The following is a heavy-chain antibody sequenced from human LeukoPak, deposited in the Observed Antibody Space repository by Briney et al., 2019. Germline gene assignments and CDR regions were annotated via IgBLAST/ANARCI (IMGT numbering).Heavy chain of an antibody. J-gene: IGHJ6*02. Sequence: PGGSLRLSCAASGFAFSSYAMSWVRQAPGKGLEWVSAISGSGGSTYYADSVKGRFTISRDNSKNTLYLQMNSLRAEDTAVYYCAKGLPFYCSSTSCPYYYYYGMDVWGQGTTVTVSS. V-gene: IGHV3-23*01. D-gene: IGHD2-2*01. CDR2: ISGSGGST. CDR1: GFAFSSYA. CDR3: AKGLPFYCSSTSCPYYYYYGMDV.